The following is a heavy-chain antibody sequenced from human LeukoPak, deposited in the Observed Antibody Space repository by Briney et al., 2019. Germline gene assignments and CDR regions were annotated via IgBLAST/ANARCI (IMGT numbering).Heavy chain of an antibody. CDR3: AKEPGFSMVYADEDPDP. V-gene: IGHV3-21*04. CDR2: ISSSSSYI. D-gene: IGHD2-8*01. J-gene: IGHJ5*02. Sequence: GGSLRLSCAASGFTFSSYSMNWVRQAPGKGLEWVSSISSSSSYIYYADSVKGRFTISRDNSKNTLYLQMNSLRAEDTAVYYCAKEPGFSMVYADEDPDPWGQGTLVTVSS. CDR1: GFTFSSYS.